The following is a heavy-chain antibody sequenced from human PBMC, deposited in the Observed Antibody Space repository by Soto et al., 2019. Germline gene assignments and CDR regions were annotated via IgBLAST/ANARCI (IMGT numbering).Heavy chain of an antibody. J-gene: IGHJ4*02. Sequence: ASVKVSCKASGYTFTNYYMHWVRQAPGQGLGWMGIIYPSGGSTRNAQKFQGRVTMTRDTSTSTVYMELSSLRSEDTAVYYCARDFSGPMDYWGRGTLVTVSS. CDR2: IYPSGGST. CDR1: GYTFTNYY. V-gene: IGHV1-46*01. CDR3: ARDFSGPMDY. D-gene: IGHD3-10*01.